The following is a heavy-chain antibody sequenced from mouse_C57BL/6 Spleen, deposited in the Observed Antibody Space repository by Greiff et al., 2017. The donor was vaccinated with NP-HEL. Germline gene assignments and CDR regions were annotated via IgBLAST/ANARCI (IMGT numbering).Heavy chain of an antibody. CDR2: ISDGGSYT. CDR1: GFTFSSYA. J-gene: IGHJ2*01. V-gene: IGHV5-4*01. Sequence: EVKLMESGGGLVKPGGSLKLSCAASGFTFSSYAMSWVRQTPEKRLEWVATISDGGSYTYYPDNVKGRFTISRDNAKNNLYLQMSHLKSEDTAMYYCAREQLGHFDYWGQGTTLTVSS. D-gene: IGHD4-1*02. CDR3: AREQLGHFDY.